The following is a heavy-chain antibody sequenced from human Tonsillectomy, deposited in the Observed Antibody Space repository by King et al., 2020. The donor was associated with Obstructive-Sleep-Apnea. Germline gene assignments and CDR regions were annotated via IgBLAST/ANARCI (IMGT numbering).Heavy chain of an antibody. CDR3: ARVDCSGGSCYPGH. V-gene: IGHV4-59*02. D-gene: IGHD2-15*01. Sequence: QLQESGPRLVKPSEILALTCTVSGGAVSNYYWSWVRQPPGKGLEWIGYISYSGSTNYNRSLKSRVTISLDTPNNQVSLKLSSGTAADTAVYYCARVDCSGGSCYPGHLGQGTLVTVSS. CDR2: ISYSGST. J-gene: IGHJ4*02. CDR1: GGAVSNYY.